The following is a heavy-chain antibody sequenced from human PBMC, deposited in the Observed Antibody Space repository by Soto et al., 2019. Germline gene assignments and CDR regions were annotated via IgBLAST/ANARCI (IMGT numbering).Heavy chain of an antibody. V-gene: IGHV3-11*05. CDR3: AGDPSRRSPPDY. CDR1: GFTFSDYY. J-gene: IGHJ4*02. CDR2: ISSTSAYT. Sequence: QVQLVESGGGLVQPGGSLRLSCTASGFTFSDYYMNWFRQAPGKGLEWVSYISSTSAYTKYADSVKGRFTISRDNAENLLYLQMDGLRAEDTAVYYCAGDPSRRSPPDYWGQGTLVTVSS.